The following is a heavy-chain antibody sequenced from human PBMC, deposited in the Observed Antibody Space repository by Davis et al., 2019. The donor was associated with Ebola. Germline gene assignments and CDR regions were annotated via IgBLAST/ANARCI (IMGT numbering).Heavy chain of an antibody. CDR2: IYPGDSDT. Sequence: GESLKISCKGSGYSFTSYWIGWVRQMPGKGLEWMGIIYPGDSDTRYSSSFQGQVTISADKSISTAYLQWSSLKASDTAMYYCARVGYCSGGSCYVLDVWGQGTTVTVSS. CDR1: GYSFTSYW. J-gene: IGHJ6*02. D-gene: IGHD2-15*01. CDR3: ARVGYCSGGSCYVLDV. V-gene: IGHV5-51*01.